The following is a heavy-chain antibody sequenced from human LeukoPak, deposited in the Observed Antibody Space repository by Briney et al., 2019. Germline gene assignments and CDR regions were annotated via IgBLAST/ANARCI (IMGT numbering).Heavy chain of an antibody. CDR2: ITGSGGST. V-gene: IGHV3-23*01. J-gene: IGHJ4*02. D-gene: IGHD6-19*01. CDR1: GFTFSNAW. Sequence: GGSLRLSCAASGFTFSNAWMSWVRQAPGKGLEWVSSITGSGGSTKYADSVKGRFTISRDNSKNTLYLQMSSLRAEDTAVYYCAKDRDGYSSACWHYWGQGTLVTVSS. CDR3: AKDRDGYSSACWHY.